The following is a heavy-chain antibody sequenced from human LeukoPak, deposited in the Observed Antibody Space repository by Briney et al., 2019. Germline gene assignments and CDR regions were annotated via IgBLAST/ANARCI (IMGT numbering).Heavy chain of an antibody. D-gene: IGHD3-10*01. CDR2: IYSDGSDK. Sequence: GGSLRLSCAASGFTFSTAWMHWVRQAPGKGLVWVSRIYSDGSDKTYADSVRGRFTISRDNAKNTVYLQMNSLRAEDSAVYYCASDSGHAFYFWGQGTVVTVSS. CDR3: ASDSGHAFYF. CDR1: GFTFSTAW. V-gene: IGHV3-74*01. J-gene: IGHJ3*01.